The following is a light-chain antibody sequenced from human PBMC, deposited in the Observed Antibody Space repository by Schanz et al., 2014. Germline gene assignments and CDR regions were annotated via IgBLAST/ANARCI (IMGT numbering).Light chain of an antibody. CDR1: SSDVGGYNY. V-gene: IGLV2-8*01. CDR3: GSYAGNINWV. Sequence: QSALTQPPSASGSPGQSVTISCTGTSSDVGGYNYVSWYQQHPGKAPKLMIYEGSKRPSGVPDRFSGSKSDNTASLTVSGLQVEDEADYYCGSYAGNINWVFGGGTKLTVL. J-gene: IGLJ3*02. CDR2: EGS.